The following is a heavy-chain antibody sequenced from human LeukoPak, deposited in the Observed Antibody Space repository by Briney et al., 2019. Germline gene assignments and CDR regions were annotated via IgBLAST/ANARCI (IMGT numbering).Heavy chain of an antibody. V-gene: IGHV1-18*01. J-gene: IGHJ3*02. CDR1: GYTFTSYG. CDR2: ISAYNGNT. D-gene: IGHD2-21*02. Sequence: GASVKVSCKASGYTFTSYGISWVRQAPGQGVEWMGWISAYNGNTNYAQQLQGRVTMTTDTSTSTAYMELRSLRSDDTAVYYCARVGAPTGDWEAFDIWGQGTMVTVSS. CDR3: ARVGAPTGDWEAFDI.